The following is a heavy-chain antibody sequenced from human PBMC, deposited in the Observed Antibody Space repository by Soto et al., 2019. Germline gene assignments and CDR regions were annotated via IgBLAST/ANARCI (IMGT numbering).Heavy chain of an antibody. CDR3: ARDNWQWLGDSDDAFDI. V-gene: IGHV3-48*01. Sequence: GGSLRLSCAASGFTFSSYSMNWVRQAPGKGLEWVSYISSSSSTIYYADSVKGRFTISRDNAKNSLYLQMNSLRAEDTAVYYCARDNWQWLGDSDDAFDIWGQGTMVTVSS. CDR2: ISSSSSTI. CDR1: GFTFSSYS. D-gene: IGHD6-19*01. J-gene: IGHJ3*02.